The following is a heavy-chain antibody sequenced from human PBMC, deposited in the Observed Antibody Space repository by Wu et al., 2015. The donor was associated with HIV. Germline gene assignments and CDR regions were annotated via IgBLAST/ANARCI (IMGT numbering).Heavy chain of an antibody. CDR2: IVPVYNIP. J-gene: IGHJ6*03. Sequence: QVQLVQSGAGVRKSGSSVMVSCKASGDTFNKYAINWVRQAPGQGLEWMGGIVPVYNIPNYAEKFQDRVTITADRSTSTAYMELSSLRSADTAIYYCARGRYSGYDSPRVYYYYMDVWGLGTTVIVSS. CDR1: GDTFNKYA. V-gene: IGHV1-69*14. D-gene: IGHD5-12*01. CDR3: ARGRYSGYDSPRVYYYYMDV.